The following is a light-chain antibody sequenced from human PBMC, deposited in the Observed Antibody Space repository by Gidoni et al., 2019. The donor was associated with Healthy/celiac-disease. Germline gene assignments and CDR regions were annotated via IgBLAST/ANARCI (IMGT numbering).Light chain of an antibody. J-gene: IGLJ1*01. CDR1: SSDVGGYNY. CDR2: DVS. CDR3: CSYAGSYTRYV. Sequence: QSALTQPRSVSGSPGQSVTISCTGTSSDVGGYNYVSWYQQHPGKAPKLMIYDVSKRPSGVPDRFSGSESGNTASLTISGLQAEDEADYYCCSYAGSYTRYVFGTGTKVTVL. V-gene: IGLV2-11*01.